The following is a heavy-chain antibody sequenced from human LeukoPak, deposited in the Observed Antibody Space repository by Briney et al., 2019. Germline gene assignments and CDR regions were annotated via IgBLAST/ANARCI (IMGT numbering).Heavy chain of an antibody. CDR2: TNHSGST. V-gene: IGHV4-34*01. CDR1: GGSFSGYY. Sequence: SETLSLTCAVYGGSFSGYYWSWIRQPPGKGLEWIGETNHSGSTNYNPSLKSRVTISVDTSKNQFSLKLSSVTAADTAVYYCARGRRFLERYDYWGQGTLVTVSS. J-gene: IGHJ4*02. CDR3: ARGRRFLERYDY. D-gene: IGHD3-3*01.